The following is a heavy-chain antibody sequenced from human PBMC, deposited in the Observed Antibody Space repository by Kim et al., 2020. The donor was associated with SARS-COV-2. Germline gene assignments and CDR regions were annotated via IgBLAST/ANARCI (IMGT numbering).Heavy chain of an antibody. Sequence: SETLSLTCAVYGGSFSGYYWSWIRQPPGKGLEWIGEINHSGSTNYNPSLKSRVTISVDTSKNQFSLKLSSVTAADTAVYYCAREYCSSTSCYRRRDAFD. CDR2: INHSGST. V-gene: IGHV4-34*01. J-gene: IGHJ3*02. CDR3: AREYCSSTSCYRRRDAFD. D-gene: IGHD2-2*01. CDR1: GGSFSGYY.